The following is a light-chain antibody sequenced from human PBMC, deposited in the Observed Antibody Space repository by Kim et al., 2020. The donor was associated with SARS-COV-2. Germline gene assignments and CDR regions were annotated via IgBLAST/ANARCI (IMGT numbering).Light chain of an antibody. CDR1: RSDVGGYNY. CDR2: DVS. V-gene: IGLV2-14*03. CDR3: SSYTGSSGV. J-gene: IGLJ3*02. Sequence: PGQSITISCSGTRSDVGGYNYVSWYQQHPGKAPKLMIYDVSNRPSGVSNRFAGSKSGNTASLTISGLQAEDEADYYCSSYTGSSGVFGEGTQLTVL.